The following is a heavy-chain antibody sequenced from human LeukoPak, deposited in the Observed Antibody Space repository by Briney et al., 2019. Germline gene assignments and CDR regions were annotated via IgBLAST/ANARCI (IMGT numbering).Heavy chain of an antibody. CDR3: ASWYYDSSGYRFDY. CDR1: GGSISSYY. V-gene: IGHV4-4*07. D-gene: IGHD3-22*01. Sequence: PSETPSLTCTVSGGSISSYYWSWIRQPAGKGLEWIGRIYTSGSTYYNPSLKSRVTMSVDTSKNQFSLRLSSVTAADTAVYYCASWYYDSSGYRFDYWGQGTLVTVSS. J-gene: IGHJ4*02. CDR2: IYTSGST.